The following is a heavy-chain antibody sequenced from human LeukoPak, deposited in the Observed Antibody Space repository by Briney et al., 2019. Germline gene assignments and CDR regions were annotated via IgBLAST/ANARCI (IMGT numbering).Heavy chain of an antibody. D-gene: IGHD3-16*01. CDR1: GFTFSAYW. J-gene: IGHJ3*02. CDR3: ARFYGGSAFDI. Sequence: PGGSLRLSCAASGFTFSAYWVHWVRHAPGKGLVWVSRINSDGFSITYADSVKGRFTISRDSAKNTLYLHMNSLRGEDTAVYYCARFYGGSAFDIWGQGTMVTVSS. V-gene: IGHV3-74*01. CDR2: INSDGFSI.